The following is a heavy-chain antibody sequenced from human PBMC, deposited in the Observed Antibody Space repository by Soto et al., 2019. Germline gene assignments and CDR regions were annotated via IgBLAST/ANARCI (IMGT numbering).Heavy chain of an antibody. J-gene: IGHJ4*02. CDR2: INPSGGST. V-gene: IGHV1-46*01. Sequence: SKAPGETNTSKYMYWLRPDLGKGLEWMGIINPSGGSTSYAQKFQGRVTMTRDTYTSTVYMELSSLRSEDTAVVYCAIYRFSSGWLYFAFLGQGTLV. CDR1: GETNTSKY. D-gene: IGHD6-19*01. CDR3: AIYRFSSGWLYFAF.